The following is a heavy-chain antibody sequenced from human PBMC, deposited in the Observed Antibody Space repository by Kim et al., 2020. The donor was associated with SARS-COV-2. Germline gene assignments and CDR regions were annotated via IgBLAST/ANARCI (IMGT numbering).Heavy chain of an antibody. D-gene: IGHD2-8*01. CDR2: IFYSGAT. J-gene: IGHJ4*02. V-gene: IGHV4-59*13. Sequence: SETLSLTCTVSGGSMRSYYWNWIWQVPGKGLEWIGYIFYSGATNYNPSFKSRVTMSVDMSDNKFPLRLTSVTAADTAAYYCATYSALMACGRLFQDWGQGIPVTVSS. CDR1: GGSMRSYY. CDR3: ATYSALMACGRLFQD.